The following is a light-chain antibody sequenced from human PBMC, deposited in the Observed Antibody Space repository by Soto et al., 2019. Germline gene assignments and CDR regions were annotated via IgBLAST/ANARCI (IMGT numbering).Light chain of an antibody. CDR3: QQRSTWPRLT. CDR2: DAS. V-gene: IGKV3-11*01. CDR1: QSVSSY. Sequence: EIVLTQSPATLSLSPGERATLSCRASQSVSSYLVWYQQKPGQAPRLLIYDASNRATGIPARFSGSGSGTDLTLTISSLEPEDFAVYYCQQRSTWPRLTFGGGTKVDIK. J-gene: IGKJ4*01.